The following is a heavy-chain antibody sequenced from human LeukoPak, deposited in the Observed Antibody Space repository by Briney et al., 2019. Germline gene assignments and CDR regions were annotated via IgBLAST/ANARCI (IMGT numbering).Heavy chain of an antibody. D-gene: IGHD2-15*01. CDR3: ARRGSYCSGGSCRGNWFDP. Sequence: GESLKISCKGSGYSFTSYWIGWVRQMPGKGLEWMGIIYPGDSDTRYSPSFQGQVTISADKSISTAYLQWSSLKASDTAMCYCARRGSYCSGGSCRGNWFDPWGQGTLVTVSS. CDR1: GYSFTSYW. CDR2: IYPGDSDT. V-gene: IGHV5-51*01. J-gene: IGHJ5*02.